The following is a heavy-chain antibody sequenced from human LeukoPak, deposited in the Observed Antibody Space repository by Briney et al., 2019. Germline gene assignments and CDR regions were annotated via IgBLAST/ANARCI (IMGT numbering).Heavy chain of an antibody. D-gene: IGHD5-18*01. V-gene: IGHV3-7*01. CDR2: IKQDGSEK. CDR3: ARDRWGYSYGGD. Sequence: PGGSLRLSCAASGFMFSSYWMSWVRQAPGKGLEWVANIKQDGSEKYYVDSVEGRFTISRDNTKNSLYLQMNSLRAEDTAVYYCARDRWGYSYGGDWGQGTLVTVSS. J-gene: IGHJ4*02. CDR1: GFMFSSYW.